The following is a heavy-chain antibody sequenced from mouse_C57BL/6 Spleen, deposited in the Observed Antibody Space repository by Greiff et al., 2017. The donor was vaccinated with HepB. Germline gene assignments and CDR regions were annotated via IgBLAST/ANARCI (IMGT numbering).Heavy chain of an antibody. CDR1: GYTFTSYW. D-gene: IGHD2-12*01. CDR3: ARLRRNYYAMDD. Sequence: QVQLKQPGAELVRPGSSVKLSCKASGYTFTSYWMHWVKQRPIQGLEWIGNIDPSDSETHYNQKFKDKATLTVDKSSSTAYMQLSSLTSEDSAVYDCARLRRNYYAMDDWGKGTSVTVSS. V-gene: IGHV1-52*01. CDR2: IDPSDSET. J-gene: IGHJ4*01.